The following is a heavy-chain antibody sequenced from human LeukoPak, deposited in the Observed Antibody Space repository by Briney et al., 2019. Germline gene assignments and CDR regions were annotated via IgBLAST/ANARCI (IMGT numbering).Heavy chain of an antibody. D-gene: IGHD1-26*01. V-gene: IGHV4-39*01. CDR3: ARLFTRAWEYRYGMDV. CDR1: GGSIRTDGSY. J-gene: IGHJ6*02. Sequence: SETLSLTCTVSGGSIRTDGSYWAWIRQPPGKGLEWIGSIYIDGITHYNSSLQSRVTLSIDTSKDQFSLKLTSVTAADTAVFYCARLFTRAWEYRYGMDVWGQGTAVTVSS. CDR2: IYIDGIT.